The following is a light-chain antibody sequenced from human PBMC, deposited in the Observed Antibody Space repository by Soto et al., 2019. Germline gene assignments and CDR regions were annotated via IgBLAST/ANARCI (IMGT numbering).Light chain of an antibody. CDR1: QSISTG. Sequence: DIQMTQSPSTLSASVGDRVTITCRASQSISTGLAWYQQKPGKAPNLLIYKASSVVSGVPSRFSGSGSLTEFTITISSRQLDDGAANDVQEDISYFAGTVGDGPKVEIK. CDR2: KAS. J-gene: IGKJ1*01. V-gene: IGKV1-5*03. CDR3: QEDISYFAGT.